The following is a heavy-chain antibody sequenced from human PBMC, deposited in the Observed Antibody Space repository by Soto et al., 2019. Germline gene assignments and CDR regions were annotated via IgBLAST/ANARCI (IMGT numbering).Heavy chain of an antibody. CDR3: AQTGATLPFDI. J-gene: IGHJ3*02. CDR2: ISSSSSYI. Sequence: GGSLRLSCAASGFTFSSYSMNWVRQAPGKGLEWVSSISSSSSYIYYADSVKGRFTISRDNAKNSLYLQMNSLRAEDTAVYYCAQTGATLPFDIWGQGTMVTVSS. V-gene: IGHV3-21*01. D-gene: IGHD1-26*01. CDR1: GFTFSSYS.